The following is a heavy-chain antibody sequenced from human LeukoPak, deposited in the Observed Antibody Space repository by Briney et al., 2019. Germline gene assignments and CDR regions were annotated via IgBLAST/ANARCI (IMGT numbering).Heavy chain of an antibody. J-gene: IGHJ4*02. Sequence: SETLSLTCAVYGGSFSGYYWSWIRQPPGKGLKWIGEINHSGSTNYNPSLKSRVTISVDTSKNQFSLKLSSVTAADTAVCYCARVLGYYDSSGYFNYWGQGTLVTVSS. D-gene: IGHD3-22*01. CDR2: INHSGST. CDR1: GGSFSGYY. CDR3: ARVLGYYDSSGYFNY. V-gene: IGHV4-34*01.